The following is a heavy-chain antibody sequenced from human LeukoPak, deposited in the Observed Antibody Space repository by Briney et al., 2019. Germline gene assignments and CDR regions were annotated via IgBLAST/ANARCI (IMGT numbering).Heavy chain of an antibody. CDR1: GGSISSGSYY. V-gene: IGHV4-61*02. D-gene: IGHD5-18*01. CDR3: ARTSYGTGWFDP. CDR2: IYTSGST. J-gene: IGHJ5*02. Sequence: SQTLSLTCTVSGGSISSGSYYWSWIRQPAGKGLEWIGRIYTSGSTNYNPSLKSRVTISVDTSKNQFFLKLSSVTAADTAVYYCARTSYGTGWFDPWGQGTLVTVSS.